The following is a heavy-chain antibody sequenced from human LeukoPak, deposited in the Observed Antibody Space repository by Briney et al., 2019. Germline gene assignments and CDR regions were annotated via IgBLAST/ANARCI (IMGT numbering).Heavy chain of an antibody. CDR2: IYTSGST. D-gene: IGHD3-22*01. CDR3: ARDRYYDTQYYYYYYMDV. CDR1: GGSISSYY. V-gene: IGHV4-4*07. J-gene: IGHJ6*03. Sequence: PSETLSLTCTVSGGSISSYYWSWIRQPAGKGLEWIGRIYTSGSTNYNPSLKSRVTMSVDTSKNQFSLKLSSVTAADTAMYYCARDRYYDTQYYYYYYMDVWGKGTTVTVSS.